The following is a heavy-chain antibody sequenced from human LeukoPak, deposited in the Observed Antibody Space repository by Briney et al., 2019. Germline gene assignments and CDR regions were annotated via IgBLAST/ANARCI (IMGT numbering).Heavy chain of an antibody. Sequence: GGSLRLSCAASGFTFSDYYMSWIRQAPGKGLEWVSYISSSGSTIYYADSVKGRFTISRDNAKNSLYLQMNSLRAEDTAVYYCASSYDSHYYYGMDVWGQGTTVTVSS. J-gene: IGHJ6*02. V-gene: IGHV3-11*01. CDR3: ASSYDSHYYYGMDV. CDR1: GFTFSDYY. D-gene: IGHD3-3*01. CDR2: ISSSGSTI.